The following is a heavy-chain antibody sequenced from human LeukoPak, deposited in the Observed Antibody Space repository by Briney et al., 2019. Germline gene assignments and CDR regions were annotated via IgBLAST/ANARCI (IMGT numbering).Heavy chain of an antibody. J-gene: IGHJ4*02. Sequence: SETLSLTCTVSDGSISSGDYYWSWIRQPPGKGLEWIGYIYYSGSTYYNPSLKSRVTISVDTSKNQFSLKLSSVTAADTAVYYCARSPTPLAAAGTVFDYWGQGTLVTVSS. V-gene: IGHV4-30-4*01. CDR2: IYYSGST. D-gene: IGHD6-13*01. CDR1: DGSISSGDYY. CDR3: ARSPTPLAAAGTVFDY.